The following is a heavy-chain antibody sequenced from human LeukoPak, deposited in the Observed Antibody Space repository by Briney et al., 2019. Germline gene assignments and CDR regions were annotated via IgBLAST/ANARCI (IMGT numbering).Heavy chain of an antibody. Sequence: GGSLRLSCAASGFTFSSYAMSWVRPAPGRGVEWVSAISGSGGSTYYADSVKGRFTISRDNSKNTLYLQMNSLRAEDTAVYYCAKDRPAVTPFDYWGQGTLVTVSS. V-gene: IGHV3-23*01. CDR2: ISGSGGST. J-gene: IGHJ4*02. CDR1: GFTFSSYA. CDR3: AKDRPAVTPFDY. D-gene: IGHD4-17*01.